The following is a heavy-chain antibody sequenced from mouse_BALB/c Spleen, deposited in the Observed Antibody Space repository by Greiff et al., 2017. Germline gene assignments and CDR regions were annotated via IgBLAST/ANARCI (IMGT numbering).Heavy chain of an antibody. CDR2: IWTGGGT. Sequence: QVQLKESGPGLVAPSQSLSITCTVSGFSLTSYDISWIRQPPGKGLEWLGVIWTGGGTNYNSAFMSRLSISKDNSKSQVFLKMNSLQTDDTAIYYCVRDGYYPLYYAMDYWGQGTSVTVSS. V-gene: IGHV2-9-2*01. J-gene: IGHJ4*01. CDR1: GFSLTSYD. CDR3: VRDGYYPLYYAMDY. D-gene: IGHD2-3*01.